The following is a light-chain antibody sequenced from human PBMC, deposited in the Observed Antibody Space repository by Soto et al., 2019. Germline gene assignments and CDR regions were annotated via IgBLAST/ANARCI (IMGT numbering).Light chain of an antibody. Sequence: EILLTQSPSTLSLSPVERATLSCMASQSVSSYLAWYQQKPGQPPRLLIYNSSNRTTGIPARFSGSGSGTDFTLTISSLEPEDFAVYYCQQRGDWPPITFGQGTRLEI. CDR3: QQRGDWPPIT. CDR2: NSS. V-gene: IGKV3-11*01. CDR1: QSVSSY. J-gene: IGKJ5*01.